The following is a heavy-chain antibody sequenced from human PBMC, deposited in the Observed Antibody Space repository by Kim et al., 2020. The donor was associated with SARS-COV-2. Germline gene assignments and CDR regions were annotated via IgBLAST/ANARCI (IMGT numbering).Heavy chain of an antibody. CDR3: ARGGPCGGDCSYGMDV. D-gene: IGHD2-21*02. J-gene: IGHJ6*02. Sequence: SVKGRFTIPIDNAKNSLYLQMNRLRAEDTAVYYCARGGPCGGDCSYGMDVWGQGTTVTVSS. V-gene: IGHV3-21*03.